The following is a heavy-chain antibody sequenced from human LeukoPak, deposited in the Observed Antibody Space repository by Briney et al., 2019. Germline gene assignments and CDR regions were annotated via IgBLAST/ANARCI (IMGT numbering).Heavy chain of an antibody. CDR2: ISSSSSYI. J-gene: IGHJ4*02. V-gene: IGHV3-21*01. CDR1: GFSFSSYS. Sequence: GGSLRLSCAASGFSFSSYSMNWVRQAPGKGLEWVSSISSSSSYIYYADSVKGRFTISRDNAKNSLYLQMNSLRAEDTAVYYCARVVGYSSGWYGLVYWGQGTLVTVSS. CDR3: ARVVGYSSGWYGLVY. D-gene: IGHD6-19*01.